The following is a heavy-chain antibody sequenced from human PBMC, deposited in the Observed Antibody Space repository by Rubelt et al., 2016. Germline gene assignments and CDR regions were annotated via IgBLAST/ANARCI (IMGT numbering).Heavy chain of an antibody. Sequence: QVQLQESGPGLVKPSQTLSLTCTVSGGSISGGFYWGWIRQPPGKGLEWIGSIYYSGRTYYKPSRKSRVTISVDTPKNQFSLKLGSVTAADTAVYYCARGNSAEYWGQGTLVTVSS. J-gene: IGHJ4*02. CDR3: ARGNSAEY. CDR2: IYYSGRT. CDR1: GGSISGGFY. V-gene: IGHV4-38-2*02. D-gene: IGHD4-23*01.